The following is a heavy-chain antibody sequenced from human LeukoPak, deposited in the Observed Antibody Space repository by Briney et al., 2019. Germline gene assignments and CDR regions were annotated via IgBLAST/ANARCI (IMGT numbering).Heavy chain of an antibody. D-gene: IGHD3-3*02. Sequence: ASVKVSCKASGYTFTGYYMHWVRQAPGQGLEWMGWINPNSGGTNYAQKFQGRVTMTRDTSISTAYMELSRLRSDDTAVYYCARRSLARQIFDYWGQGTLVTVSS. J-gene: IGHJ4*02. CDR2: INPNSGGT. V-gene: IGHV1-2*02. CDR1: GYTFTGYY. CDR3: ARRSLARQIFDY.